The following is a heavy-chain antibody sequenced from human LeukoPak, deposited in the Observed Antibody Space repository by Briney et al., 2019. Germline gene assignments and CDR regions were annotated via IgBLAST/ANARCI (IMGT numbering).Heavy chain of an antibody. CDR2: IYYSGST. J-gene: IGHJ4*02. D-gene: IGHD2-8*01. CDR1: GGSISSYY. CDR3: ARGKRAGPQLMDY. Sequence: SETLSLTCTVSGGSISSYYWSWIRQPPGKGLEWIGYIYYSGSTNYNPSLKSRVTISVDTSKNQFSLKLSSVTAADTAVYYCARGKRAGPQLMDYWGKGTLVTVSS. V-gene: IGHV4-59*01.